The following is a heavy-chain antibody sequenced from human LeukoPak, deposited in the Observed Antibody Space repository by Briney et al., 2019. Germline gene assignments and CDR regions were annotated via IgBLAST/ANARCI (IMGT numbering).Heavy chain of an antibody. CDR3: GDLGRARTDH. V-gene: IGHV3-72*01. CDR1: GFTISPHY. D-gene: IGHD2-21*01. Sequence: QTGGSLRLSCAASGFTISPHYMDWVRQSPGQGLEWVGLIRNKGDGYTTIYAASVQGRFTIFRDDSKNSVYLQMDSLKTEDTAVYYCGDLGRARTDHWGQGTVVTVFS. CDR2: IRNKGDGYTT. J-gene: IGHJ4*02.